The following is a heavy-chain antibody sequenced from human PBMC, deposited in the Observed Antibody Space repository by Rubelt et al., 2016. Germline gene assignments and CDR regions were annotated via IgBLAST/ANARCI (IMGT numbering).Heavy chain of an antibody. Sequence: EVQLVESGGGLVQPGGSLRLSCAASGSSFSTSWMHWVRQVPGKGLVWVSRLNSDGSSTTSADSVKGRFTISRANARNMVFLQMNSLRVEDTAVYYCARDWYEAIDCWGQGALVTVSP. D-gene: IGHD1-14*01. J-gene: IGHJ4*02. V-gene: IGHV3-74*01. CDR1: GSSFSTSW. CDR3: ARDWYEAIDC. CDR2: LNSDGSST.